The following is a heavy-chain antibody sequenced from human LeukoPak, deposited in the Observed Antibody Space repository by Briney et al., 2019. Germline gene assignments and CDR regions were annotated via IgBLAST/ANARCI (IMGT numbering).Heavy chain of an antibody. CDR2: ISSSSSYI. J-gene: IGHJ4*02. Sequence: GGFLRLSCAASVFTFSSYSMNWVRQAPGKGLEWVLSISSSSSYIYYADSVKGRFTISRDNAKNSLYLQMNSLSAEDTAVYYCARDYYDSSGYYYFDYWGQGTLVTVSS. V-gene: IGHV3-21*01. CDR1: VFTFSSYS. CDR3: ARDYYDSSGYYYFDY. D-gene: IGHD3-22*01.